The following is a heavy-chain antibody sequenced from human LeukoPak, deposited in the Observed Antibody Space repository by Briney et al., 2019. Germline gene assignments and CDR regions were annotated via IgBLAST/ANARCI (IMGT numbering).Heavy chain of an antibody. CDR3: ARALRSTAM. V-gene: IGHV3-7*03. CDR2: IKQDGSEK. D-gene: IGHD5-18*01. CDR1: GFTFSGYW. J-gene: IGHJ4*02. Sequence: GGSLRLSCAASGFTFSGYWMSWVRQAPGKGLEWVANIKQDGSEKYYVDSVKGRFTISRDNAKNSLYLQMNSLRAEDTAVYYCARALRSTAMWGQGTLVTVSS.